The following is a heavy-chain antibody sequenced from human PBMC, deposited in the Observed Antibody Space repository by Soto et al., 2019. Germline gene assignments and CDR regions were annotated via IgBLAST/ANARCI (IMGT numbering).Heavy chain of an antibody. D-gene: IGHD1-26*01. CDR3: ATGTYHADDVYDI. CDR1: GLSFSDNF. CDR2: INRRSTYT. Sequence: LRLSCAASGLSFSDNFMSWIRQAPGKGLEFVSYINRRSTYTDYADSVRGRFTISRDNAKNSLYLEMNSLRVEDTAIYYCATGTYHADDVYDIWGQGTLVTVSS. V-gene: IGHV3-11*03. J-gene: IGHJ3*02.